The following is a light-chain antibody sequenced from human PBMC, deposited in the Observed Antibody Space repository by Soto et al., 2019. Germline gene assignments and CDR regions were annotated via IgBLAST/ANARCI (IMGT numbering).Light chain of an antibody. J-gene: IGLJ1*01. V-gene: IGLV2-23*02. CDR3: CSYAGSSTQSYV. CDR1: NSDVGIYNL. CDR2: EVS. Sequence: QSVLTQPASVSGSPGQSITISCTGTNSDVGIYNLVSWYQQHPGKAPKVIIYEVSERPSGVSDRFSGSKSGNTASLMISGLQAEDEADYYCCSYAGSSTQSYVFGSGTKVTVL.